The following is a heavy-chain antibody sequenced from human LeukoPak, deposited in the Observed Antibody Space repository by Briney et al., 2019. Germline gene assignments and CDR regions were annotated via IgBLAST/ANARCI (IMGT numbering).Heavy chain of an antibody. Sequence: GRSLRLSCAASGFTFSSYGMHWVRQAPGKGREWVAVIWYDGSNKYYADSVKGRFTISRDNSKNTLYLQMNSLRAEDTAVYYCAKALIGYYYDSSGLDFDYWGQGTLVTVSS. CDR1: GFTFSSYG. D-gene: IGHD3-22*01. CDR2: IWYDGSNK. CDR3: AKALIGYYYDSSGLDFDY. J-gene: IGHJ4*02. V-gene: IGHV3-33*06.